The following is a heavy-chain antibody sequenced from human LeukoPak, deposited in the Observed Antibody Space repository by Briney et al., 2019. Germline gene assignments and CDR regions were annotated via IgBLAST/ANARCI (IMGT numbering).Heavy chain of an antibody. V-gene: IGHV4-59*01. J-gene: IGHJ4*02. CDR3: ARVAYLSPYDY. CDR2: IYYSGST. Sequence: SETLSLTCTVSGGSISSYYWSWLRQPPGKGLERIGYIYYSGSTNYNPFLKSRVTISVDTSKNQFSLKLSSVTAADTAVYYCARVAYLSPYDYWGQGTLVTVSS. CDR1: GGSISSYY.